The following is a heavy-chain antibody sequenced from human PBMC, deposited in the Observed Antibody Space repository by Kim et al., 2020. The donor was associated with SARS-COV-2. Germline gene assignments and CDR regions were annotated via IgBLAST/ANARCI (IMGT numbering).Heavy chain of an antibody. V-gene: IGHV2-5*02. Sequence: SGPTLVNPTQTLTLTCTFSGFSLSTSGVGVGWIRQPPGKALEWLALIYWDDDKRYSPSLKSRLTITKDTSKNQVVLTMANMDPVDTATYYCAHRGIAVAGPYFDYWGQGTLVTVSS. D-gene: IGHD6-19*01. CDR3: AHRGIAVAGPYFDY. CDR2: IYWDDDK. J-gene: IGHJ4*02. CDR1: GFSLSTSGVG.